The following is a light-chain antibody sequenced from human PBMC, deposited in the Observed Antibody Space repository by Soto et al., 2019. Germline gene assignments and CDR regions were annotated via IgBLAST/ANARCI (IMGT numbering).Light chain of an antibody. Sequence: EIVLTQSPGTLSLSPGERATLSCRASQSVSSSYLAWYQQKPGQAPRLLIYGASSRATGIPDRFSGSGSGADFTLTISSLQPEDFATYYCQNFRSSAISFGGGTKVEIK. V-gene: IGKV3-20*01. J-gene: IGKJ4*01. CDR1: QSVSSSY. CDR3: QNFRSSAIS. CDR2: GAS.